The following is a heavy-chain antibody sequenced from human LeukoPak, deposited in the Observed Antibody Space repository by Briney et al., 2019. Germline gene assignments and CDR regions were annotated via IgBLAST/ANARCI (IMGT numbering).Heavy chain of an antibody. CDR3: ARGRTIFGVLNEGPILDY. V-gene: IGHV4-59*08. CDR2: FRYSGSN. J-gene: IGHJ4*02. D-gene: IGHD3-3*01. Sequence: SETLSLTCTVSGGSISSYYWSWIRQSPGKGLEWIGYFRYSGSNYDNPSLKSRVRISVDTSRDQFSLKVTSVTAADTAVYVCARGRTIFGVLNEGPILDYWGQGILVTVSS. CDR1: GGSISSYY.